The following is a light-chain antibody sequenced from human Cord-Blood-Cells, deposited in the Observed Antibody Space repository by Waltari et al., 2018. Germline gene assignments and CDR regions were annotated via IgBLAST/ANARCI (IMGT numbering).Light chain of an antibody. CDR2: DAS. J-gene: IGKJ4*01. CDR3: QERSNWPPLT. Sequence: ELVFTQSPATLSLSPGARATLSCMASQSVSSSLAWYQQKPGQAPSLLIYDASNRATGIPARFRGSGSGTDFTLTISSLEPEDLAVDYCQERSNWPPLTFGGGTKVEIK. V-gene: IGKV3-11*01. CDR1: QSVSSS.